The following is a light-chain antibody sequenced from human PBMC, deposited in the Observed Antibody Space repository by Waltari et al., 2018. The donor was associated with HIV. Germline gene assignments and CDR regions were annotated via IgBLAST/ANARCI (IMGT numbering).Light chain of an antibody. J-gene: IGLJ2*01. CDR1: NTDIAGYNF. CDR3: SSYTSSNLVL. CDR2: AVN. V-gene: IGLV2-14*03. Sequence: TNTDIAGYNFVSWYQQHPDKAPKLILFAVNNRPSGISDRFSGSESGNTASLTISGLQTEDDAVYYCSSYTSSNLVLFGGGPKVTVL.